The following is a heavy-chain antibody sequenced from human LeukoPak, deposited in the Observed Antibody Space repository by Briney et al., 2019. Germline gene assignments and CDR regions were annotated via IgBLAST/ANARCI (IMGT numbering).Heavy chain of an antibody. CDR1: GFTFSSYA. Sequence: SCKASGFTFSSYAMHWVRQAPGKGLEWVAVISYDGSNKYYADSVKGRFTISRDNSKNTLYLQMNSLRAEDTAVYYCARDEKPHYYDSSGTFDYWGQGTLVTVSS. CDR3: ARDEKPHYYDSSGTFDY. CDR2: ISYDGSNK. J-gene: IGHJ4*02. V-gene: IGHV3-30*04. D-gene: IGHD3-22*01.